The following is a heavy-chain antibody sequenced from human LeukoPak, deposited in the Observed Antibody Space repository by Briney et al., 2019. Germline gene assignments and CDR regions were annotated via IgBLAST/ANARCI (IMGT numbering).Heavy chain of an antibody. CDR2: IYSGGRT. Sequence: GGSLRLSCAASGFTVSSNYMSWVRQAPGKGLEWVSVIYSGGRTYYADSVKGRFTISRDNSKNTLYLQMNSLRAEDTAVYYCARLGSTSCYDYWGQGTLVTVSS. CDR3: ARLGSTSCYDY. V-gene: IGHV3-53*01. CDR1: GFTVSSNY. D-gene: IGHD2-2*01. J-gene: IGHJ4*02.